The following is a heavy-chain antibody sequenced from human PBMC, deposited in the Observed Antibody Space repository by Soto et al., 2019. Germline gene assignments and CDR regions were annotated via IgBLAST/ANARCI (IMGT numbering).Heavy chain of an antibody. CDR2: IIPIFGTA. V-gene: IGHV1-69*13. J-gene: IGHJ6*02. CDR1: GGTFSSYA. CDR3: ARGGITMVRGVISRGGYYYYGMDV. Sequence: SVKVSFKASGGTFSSYAISWVRQAPGQGLEWMGGIIPIFGTANYAQKFQGRVTITADESTSTAYMELSSLRSEDTAVYYCARGGITMVRGVISRGGYYYYGMDVWGQGTTVTVSS. D-gene: IGHD3-10*01.